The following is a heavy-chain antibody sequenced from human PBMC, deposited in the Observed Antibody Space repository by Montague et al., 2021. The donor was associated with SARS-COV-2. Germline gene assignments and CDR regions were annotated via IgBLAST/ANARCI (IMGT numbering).Heavy chain of an antibody. CDR2: IYYSGST. Sequence: LRLSCAASGFTFSSYSMNWVRQPPGKGLEWIGSIYYSGSTYYNPSLKSRVTISVDTSKNQFSLKLSSVTAADTAVYYCARVGRQQLVRLSGMDVWGQGTTVTISS. D-gene: IGHD6-13*01. CDR1: GFTFSSYS. V-gene: IGHV4-39*07. J-gene: IGHJ6*02. CDR3: ARVGRQQLVRLSGMDV.